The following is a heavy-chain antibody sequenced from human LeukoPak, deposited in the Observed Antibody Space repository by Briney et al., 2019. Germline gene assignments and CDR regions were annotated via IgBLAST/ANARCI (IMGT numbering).Heavy chain of an antibody. J-gene: IGHJ5*02. CDR2: ISWNGGSV. CDR3: ARDLRGRVSWFDP. D-gene: IGHD3-10*01. V-gene: IGHV3-9*01. Sequence: SLRLSCVASGFTFADYAMHWVRQAPGKGLEWVAGISWNGGSVGYVDSVKGRFTISRDNAKSSLYLQMNSLRAEDTALYHCARDLRGRVSWFDPWGQGTLVTVSS. CDR1: GFTFADYA.